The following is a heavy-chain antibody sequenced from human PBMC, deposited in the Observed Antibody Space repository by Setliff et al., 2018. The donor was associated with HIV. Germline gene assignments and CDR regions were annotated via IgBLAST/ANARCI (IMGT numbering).Heavy chain of an antibody. Sequence: ASVKVSCKASGYSFADYAMNWVRQAPRQGLEWMGYINTNTGNPTYTQGFTGRFVLSFDTSVTTAYLQITGLRPEDTAVYFCARGGTHYDFWSGYRFGYFDLWGRGTLVTVSS. CDR2: INTNTGNP. D-gene: IGHD3-3*01. V-gene: IGHV7-4-1*02. CDR3: ARGGTHYDFWSGYRFGYFDL. CDR1: GYSFADYA. J-gene: IGHJ2*01.